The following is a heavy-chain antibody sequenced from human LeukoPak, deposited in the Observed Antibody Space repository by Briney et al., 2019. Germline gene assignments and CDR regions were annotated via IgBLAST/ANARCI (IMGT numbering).Heavy chain of an antibody. CDR2: ISGSGGST. CDR3: AKDCDAATCWYFDL. D-gene: IGHD2-21*01. CDR1: GFTFSSYA. V-gene: IGHV3-23*01. J-gene: IGHJ2*01. Sequence: GGSLRLSCAASGFTFSSYAVSWVRQAPGKGREWVSSISGSGGSTYYGDSVKGRFTISRDNSKNTLYLQMNSLRAEDTGVYYCAKDCDAATCWYFDLWGRGTLVTVSS.